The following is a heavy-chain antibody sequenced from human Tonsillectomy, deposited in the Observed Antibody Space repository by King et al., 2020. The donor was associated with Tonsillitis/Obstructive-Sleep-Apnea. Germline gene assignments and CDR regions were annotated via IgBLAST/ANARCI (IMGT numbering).Heavy chain of an antibody. Sequence: QLQESGPGLVKPSQTLSLTCTVSGGSISSGGYYWRWIRQHPGKGLEWIGYIYYSGSTYYNPSLKSRVTISVDTSKNQFSLKLSSVTAADTAVYYCARDIAAAGTFDYWGQGTLVTVSS. J-gene: IGHJ4*02. CDR1: GGSISSGGYY. CDR2: IYYSGST. V-gene: IGHV4-31*03. CDR3: ARDIAAAGTFDY. D-gene: IGHD6-13*01.